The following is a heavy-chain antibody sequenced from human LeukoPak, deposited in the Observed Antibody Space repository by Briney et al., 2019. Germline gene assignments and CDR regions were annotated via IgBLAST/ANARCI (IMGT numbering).Heavy chain of an antibody. D-gene: IGHD2-15*01. CDR2: IYYIGST. CDR3: ARGANWSGGSCLFRISIDAFDI. Sequence: PSETLSLTCAVYGGSFSGYYWSWIRQPPGKGREWIGYIYYIGSTNSNPSLKSRVTISVDTSKSQFSMKLSSVTAADTAVYYCARGANWSGGSCLFRISIDAFDIWGQGTMVTVSS. V-gene: IGHV4-59*12. J-gene: IGHJ3*02. CDR1: GGSFSGYY.